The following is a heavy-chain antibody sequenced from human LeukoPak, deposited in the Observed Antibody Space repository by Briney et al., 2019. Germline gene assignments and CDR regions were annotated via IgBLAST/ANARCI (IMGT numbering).Heavy chain of an antibody. CDR1: EFTFSSYS. D-gene: IGHD4-17*01. CDR2: ITNSGNSK. J-gene: IGHJ4*02. V-gene: IGHV3-48*01. Sequence: GGSLRLSCAASEFTFSSYSMNWVRQAPGKGLEWVSYITNSGNSKGYADSVKGRFTISRDNTKNSLYLQMNSLRAEDTAVYYCARRGLAVTTLGYWGQGTLVTVSS. CDR3: ARRGLAVTTLGY.